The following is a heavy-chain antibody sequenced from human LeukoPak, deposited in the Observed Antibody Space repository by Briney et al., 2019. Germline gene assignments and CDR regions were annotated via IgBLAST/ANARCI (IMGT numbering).Heavy chain of an antibody. CDR2: ISYEGSNK. Sequence: PGGSLRLSCAASGFTFSSYGMHWVRRAPGKGLEWVAVISYEGSNKYYADSVKGRFTISRDNAKNSLYLQMRSLRVEDTGLYYCARDWFTRLGELSPNRAFDYWGQGTLVTVSS. CDR1: GFTFSSYG. CDR3: ARDWFTRLGELSPNRAFDY. J-gene: IGHJ4*02. D-gene: IGHD3-16*02. V-gene: IGHV3-30*12.